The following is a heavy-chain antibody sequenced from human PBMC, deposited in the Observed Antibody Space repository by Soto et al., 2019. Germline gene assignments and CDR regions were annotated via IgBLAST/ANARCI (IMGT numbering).Heavy chain of an antibody. D-gene: IGHD3-9*01. J-gene: IGHJ4*02. CDR1: GYTFTSYY. CDR3: AKGWSYNLLTGYSAPYDD. CDR2: INPSGGST. Sequence: ASVKVSCKASGYTFTSYYMHWVRQAPGQGLEWMGIINPSGGSTSYAQKFQGRVTMTRDTSTSTVYMELSSLRSEDTAVYYCAKGWSYNLLTGYSAPYDDWGQGTLVTVSS. V-gene: IGHV1-46*01.